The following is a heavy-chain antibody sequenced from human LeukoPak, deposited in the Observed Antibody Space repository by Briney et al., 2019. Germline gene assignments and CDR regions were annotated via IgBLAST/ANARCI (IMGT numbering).Heavy chain of an antibody. D-gene: IGHD4-17*01. V-gene: IGHV3-21*01. J-gene: IGHJ4*02. Sequence: PGGSLRLSCAASGFTFSTDNMNWVRQAPGKGLEWVSSISSSSSYIYYGDSVKGRFTISRDNAKNSLYLQMNSLRAEDTAVYYCARDGAVTNGRYFDYWGQGTLVTVSS. CDR1: GFTFSTDN. CDR2: ISSSSSYI. CDR3: ARDGAVTNGRYFDY.